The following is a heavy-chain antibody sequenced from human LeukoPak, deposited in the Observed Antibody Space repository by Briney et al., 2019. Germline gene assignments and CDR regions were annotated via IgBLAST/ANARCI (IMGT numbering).Heavy chain of an antibody. CDR3: ATAKRIVKWLSDPFDY. Sequence: SVKVSCKASGGTFSSYTISWVRQAPGQGLEWMGRIIPILGIANYAQKFQGRVTITADKSTSTAYMELSSLRSEDTAVYYCATAKRIVKWLSDPFDYWGQGTLVTVSS. J-gene: IGHJ4*02. D-gene: IGHD3-22*01. CDR1: GGTFSSYT. CDR2: IIPILGIA. V-gene: IGHV1-69*02.